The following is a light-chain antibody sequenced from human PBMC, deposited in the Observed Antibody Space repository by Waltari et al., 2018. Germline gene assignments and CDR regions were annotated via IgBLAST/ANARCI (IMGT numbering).Light chain of an antibody. CDR3: QSYDSSLAWV. CDR2: GNS. Sequence: QSVLTQPPSVSGAPGQRVTISCTGSSSNIGAGYDVHWYQQLPGTAPKLLIYGNSNRPAGVPDRFPGSKAGTAASLAITGLQAEEEADYYCQSYDSSLAWVFGGGTKLTVL. J-gene: IGLJ3*02. V-gene: IGLV1-40*01. CDR1: SSNIGAGYD.